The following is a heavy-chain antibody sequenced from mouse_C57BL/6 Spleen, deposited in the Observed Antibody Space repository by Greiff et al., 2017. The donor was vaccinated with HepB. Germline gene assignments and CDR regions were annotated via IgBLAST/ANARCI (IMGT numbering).Heavy chain of an antibody. Sequence: VQLQQSGAELVRPGTSVKVSCKASGYAFTNYLIEWVKQRPGQGLEWIGVINPGSGGTNYNEKFKGKATLTADKSSSTAYMQLSSLTSEDSAVYFCARFYYDYDVNYAMDYWGQGTSGTVSS. V-gene: IGHV1-54*01. CDR2: INPGSGGT. J-gene: IGHJ4*01. CDR1: GYAFTNYL. CDR3: ARFYYDYDVNYAMDY. D-gene: IGHD2-4*01.